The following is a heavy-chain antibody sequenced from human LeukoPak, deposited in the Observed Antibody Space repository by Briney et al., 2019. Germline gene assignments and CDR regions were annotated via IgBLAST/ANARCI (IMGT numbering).Heavy chain of an antibody. CDR2: IYYSGST. D-gene: IGHD3-3*01. J-gene: IGHJ6*03. CDR1: GGSISSHY. Sequence: SETLSLTCTVSGGSISSHYWSWIRRPPGKGLEWIGYIYYSGSTNYNPSLKSRVTISVDTSKNQFSLKLSSVTAADTAVYYCARDRHYDFWSPSYMDVWGKGTTVTVSS. CDR3: ARDRHYDFWSPSYMDV. V-gene: IGHV4-59*11.